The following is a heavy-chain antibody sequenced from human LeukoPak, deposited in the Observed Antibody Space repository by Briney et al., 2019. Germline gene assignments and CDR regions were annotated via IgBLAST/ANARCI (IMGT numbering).Heavy chain of an antibody. Sequence: SVKVSCKASGGTFSSYAISWVRQAPGQGLEWMGGIIPIFGTANYAQKFQGRVTITTDESTSTAYMELSSLRSEDTAVYYCASAFARIAAAGTPGYMDVWGKGIAVTVSS. CDR1: GGTFSSYA. J-gene: IGHJ6*03. CDR2: IIPIFGTA. CDR3: ASAFARIAAAGTPGYMDV. V-gene: IGHV1-69*05. D-gene: IGHD6-13*01.